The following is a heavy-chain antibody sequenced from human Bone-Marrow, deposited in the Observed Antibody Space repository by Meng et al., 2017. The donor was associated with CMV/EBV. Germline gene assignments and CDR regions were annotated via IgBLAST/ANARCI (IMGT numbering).Heavy chain of an antibody. J-gene: IGHJ6*02. CDR3: ATVRAVCTSTSCSHFAIDV. D-gene: IGHD2-2*01. Sequence: SETLSLTYSVSGYYISNGYYWGWIRQPPGKWLEWIGNIYYSGTTYYNPSLKSRVTMSVDTSKNQFSLQLSSVTAADTALYFCATVRAVCTSTSCSHFAIDVWGQGTAVTVSS. V-gene: IGHV4-38-2*02. CDR2: IYYSGTT. CDR1: GYYISNGYY.